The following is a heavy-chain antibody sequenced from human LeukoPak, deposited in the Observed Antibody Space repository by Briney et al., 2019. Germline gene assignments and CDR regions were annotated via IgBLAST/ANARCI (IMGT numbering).Heavy chain of an antibody. V-gene: IGHV3-30-3*01. Sequence: GRSLRLSCAASGFTFSSYAMHWVRRAPGKGLEWVAVISYDGSNKYYADSVKGGFTISRDNSKNTLYLQMNSLRAEDTAVYYCARDDCSSTSCYVGYYYGMDVWGQGTTVTVSS. D-gene: IGHD2-2*01. J-gene: IGHJ6*02. CDR2: ISYDGSNK. CDR1: GFTFSSYA. CDR3: ARDDCSSTSCYVGYYYGMDV.